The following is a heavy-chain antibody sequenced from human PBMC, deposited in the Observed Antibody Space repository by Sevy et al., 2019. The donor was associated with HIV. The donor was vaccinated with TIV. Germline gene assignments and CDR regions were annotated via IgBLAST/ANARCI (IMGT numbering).Heavy chain of an antibody. Sequence: SETLSLTCTVSGGSISSSSYYWGWIRQPPGKGLEWIGSIYYSGSTYYNPSLKSRVTISVDTSKNQFSLKRSSVTAADTAVYYCARHVPVEMATLWGAFDIWGQGTMVTVSS. D-gene: IGHD2-21*01. CDR2: IYYSGST. CDR3: ARHVPVEMATLWGAFDI. CDR1: GGSISSSSYY. J-gene: IGHJ3*02. V-gene: IGHV4-39*01.